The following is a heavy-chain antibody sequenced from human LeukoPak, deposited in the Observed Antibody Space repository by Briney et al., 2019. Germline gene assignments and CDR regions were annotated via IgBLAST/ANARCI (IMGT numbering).Heavy chain of an antibody. Sequence: GGSLRLSCAASGFAFSTYTMNWVRQAPGKGLEWISCINSASSDMYYADSVWGRFTISRDNAKNSLYLQMNSLRAEDTAVYYCAKDMYYYDSSGYYHGAFDIWGQGTMVTVSP. V-gene: IGHV3-21*04. CDR2: INSASSDM. D-gene: IGHD3-22*01. J-gene: IGHJ3*02. CDR1: GFAFSTYT. CDR3: AKDMYYYDSSGYYHGAFDI.